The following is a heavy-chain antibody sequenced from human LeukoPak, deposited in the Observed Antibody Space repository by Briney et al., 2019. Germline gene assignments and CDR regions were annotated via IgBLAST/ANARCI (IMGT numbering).Heavy chain of an antibody. D-gene: IGHD6-19*01. Sequence: ASVKVSCKASGGTFSNYAISWVRQAPGQGLEWMGWINPNTGDTDYAQKFQGRVTMARDTTTSTAYMELSRLTSDDTAVYYCASYPRYSSSPPFDYWGQGTLVTVSS. CDR3: ASYPRYSSSPPFDY. CDR1: GGTFSNYA. J-gene: IGHJ4*02. V-gene: IGHV1-2*02. CDR2: INPNTGDT.